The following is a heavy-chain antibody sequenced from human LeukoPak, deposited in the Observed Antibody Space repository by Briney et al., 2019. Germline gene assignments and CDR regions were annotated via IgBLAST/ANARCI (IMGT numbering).Heavy chain of an antibody. D-gene: IGHD2-15*01. V-gene: IGHV1-69*06. Sequence: SVKVSCKASGGTFSSYAISWVRQAPGQGLEWMGGIIHIFGTANYAQKFQGRVTITADKSTSTAYMELSSLRSEDTAVYYCARGRAEDIVVVVAATAYYFDYWGQGTLVTVSS. J-gene: IGHJ4*02. CDR2: IIHIFGTA. CDR3: ARGRAEDIVVVVAATAYYFDY. CDR1: GGTFSSYA.